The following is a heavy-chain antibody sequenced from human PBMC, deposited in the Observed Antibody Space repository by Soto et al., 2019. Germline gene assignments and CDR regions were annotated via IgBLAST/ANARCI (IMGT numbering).Heavy chain of an antibody. CDR1: GYTFTSYG. CDR2: ISAYNGNT. CDR3: AREVGDILTGYYLAY. V-gene: IGHV1-18*01. Sequence: VSCKASGYTFTSYGISWVRQAPGQGLEWMGWISAYNGNTNYAQKLQGRVTMTTDTSTSTAYMELRSLRSDDTAVYYCAREVGDILTGYYLAYWGQGTLVTVSS. J-gene: IGHJ4*02. D-gene: IGHD3-9*01.